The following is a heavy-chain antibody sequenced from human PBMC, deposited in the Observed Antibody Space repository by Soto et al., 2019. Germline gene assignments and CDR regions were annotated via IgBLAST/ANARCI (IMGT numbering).Heavy chain of an antibody. Sequence: GESLKISCTGSGYSFSNYWINWVRQMPGKGLEWMGIIYPGDSDTRYSPSFQGQVTISVDKSINTAYLQWRGLKASDTAVYYCARHHGSPGSYFGMDVWGRETTVTVSS. V-gene: IGHV5-51*01. J-gene: IGHJ6*02. CDR3: ARHHGSPGSYFGMDV. D-gene: IGHD6-13*01. CDR2: IYPGDSDT. CDR1: GYSFSNYW.